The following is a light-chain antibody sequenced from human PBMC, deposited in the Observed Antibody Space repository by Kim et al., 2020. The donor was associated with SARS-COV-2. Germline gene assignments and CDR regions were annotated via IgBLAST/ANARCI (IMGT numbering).Light chain of an antibody. CDR3: QQRSNWPPT. J-gene: IGKJ4*01. CDR2: DA. CDR1: QSLGRY. Sequence: ETVLTQSPVTLSLSPGERAALSCRASQSLGRYLAWYQQKPGQPPRLLIFDANRATGIPARFSSSGSGTDFTLTISSLEPEDSAFYYCQQRSNWPPTFGGGTKVDIK. V-gene: IGKV3-11*01.